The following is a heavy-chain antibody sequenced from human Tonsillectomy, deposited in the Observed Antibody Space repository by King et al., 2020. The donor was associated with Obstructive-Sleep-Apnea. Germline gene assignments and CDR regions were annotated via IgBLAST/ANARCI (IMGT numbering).Heavy chain of an antibody. CDR3: AKEAYSSGWYVDY. D-gene: IGHD6-19*01. CDR2: IRYDGSNK. CDR1: GFNFSSYG. V-gene: IGHV3-30*02. J-gene: IGHJ4*02. Sequence: VQLVESGGGVVQPGGSLRLSCAASGFNFSSYGMDWVRQAPGKGLEGVAFIRYDGSNKYYADSVKGRFTISRDNSKNTLYLQMNSLRAEDTSVYYCAKEAYSSGWYVDYWGQGTLVTVSS.